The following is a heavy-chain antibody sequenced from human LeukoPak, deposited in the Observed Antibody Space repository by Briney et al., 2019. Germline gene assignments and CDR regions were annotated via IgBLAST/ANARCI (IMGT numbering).Heavy chain of an antibody. J-gene: IGHJ4*02. D-gene: IGHD3-22*01. CDR1: GGSISSSSYY. CDR3: ARHGYYDSSGYYPAGYFDY. CDR2: IYYSGST. V-gene: IGHV4-39*01. Sequence: SETLPPTCTVSGGSISSSSYYWGWIRQPPGKGLEWIGSIYYSGSTYYNPSLKSRVTISVDTSKNQFSLRLSSVTAADTAVYYCARHGYYDSSGYYPAGYFDYWGQGTLVTVSS.